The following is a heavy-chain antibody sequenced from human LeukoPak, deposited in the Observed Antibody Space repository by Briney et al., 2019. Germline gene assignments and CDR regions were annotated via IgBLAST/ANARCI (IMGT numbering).Heavy chain of an antibody. V-gene: IGHV3-7*01. CDR2: INQDGSEE. J-gene: IGHJ4*02. Sequence: GGSLRLSCAASGFIFSDYYMSWIRQAPGKGLEWVAHINQDGSEEHYMDSVKARFTISRDNAKNSLSLQMNSLRAEDTAVYYCVRDGGVSGYDLLDYWGQGTLVTVSS. CDR3: VRDGGVSGYDLLDY. D-gene: IGHD5-12*01. CDR1: GFIFSDYY.